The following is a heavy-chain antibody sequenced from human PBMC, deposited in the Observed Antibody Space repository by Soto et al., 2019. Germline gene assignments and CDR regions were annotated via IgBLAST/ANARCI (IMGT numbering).Heavy chain of an antibody. Sequence: GGSLRLSCAASGFIFSNPWMNWVRQVPGKGLVWVSRINSDGSGTSYADSVKGRFTISRDNAKNTLYLQMNSLRAEDTAVYYCATDSIRFFEHSGQGTLVTVSS. CDR2: INSDGSGT. CDR3: ATDSIRFFEH. V-gene: IGHV3-74*01. J-gene: IGHJ4*02. D-gene: IGHD3-22*01. CDR1: GFIFSNPW.